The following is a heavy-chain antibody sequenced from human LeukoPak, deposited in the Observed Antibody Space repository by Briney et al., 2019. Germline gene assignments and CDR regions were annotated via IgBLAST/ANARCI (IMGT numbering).Heavy chain of an antibody. CDR2: MNPNRGNT. J-gene: IGHJ4*02. D-gene: IGHD1-26*01. Sequence: SVKVSCKASGYAFTSYDINWVRQATGQGLEWMGWMNPNRGNTGYAQKFQGRVTMTRNTSISTAYMELSSLRSEDTAVYYCARFSEEGNFDYWGQGTLVTVSS. V-gene: IGHV1-8*01. CDR1: GYAFTSYD. CDR3: ARFSEEGNFDY.